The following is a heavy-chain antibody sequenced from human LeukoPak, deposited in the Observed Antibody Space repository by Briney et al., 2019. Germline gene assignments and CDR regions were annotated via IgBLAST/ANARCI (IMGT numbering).Heavy chain of an antibody. D-gene: IGHD3-10*01. CDR2: IRSDSSYK. CDR1: GLTVSSNY. J-gene: IGHJ4*02. CDR3: ARDRGVSGNYYDY. V-gene: IGHV3-30*02. Sequence: GGSLRLSCGAFGLTVSSNYMSWVRQAPGKGLEWVTFIRSDSSYKYYADSVKGRFTTSRDNSKNTLDLQMNSLRPEDTALYYCARDRGVSGNYYDYWGQGTLVTVSS.